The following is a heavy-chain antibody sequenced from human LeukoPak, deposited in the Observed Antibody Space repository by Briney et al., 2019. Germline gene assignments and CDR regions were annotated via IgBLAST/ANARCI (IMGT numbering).Heavy chain of an antibody. CDR1: GFTLSHHG. CDR2: VRCGGSYM. Sequence: GRSLRLSCIASGFTLSHHGMHWVRQPPGKGLEWVAFVRCGGSYMYYADSVKGRFTISRDNANNALDLQMNNLTVEDTAVYYCARALSSTGGADYFDCWGQGTLVTVSS. D-gene: IGHD2-21*01. CDR3: ARALSSTGGADYFDC. V-gene: IGHV3-33*08. J-gene: IGHJ4*02.